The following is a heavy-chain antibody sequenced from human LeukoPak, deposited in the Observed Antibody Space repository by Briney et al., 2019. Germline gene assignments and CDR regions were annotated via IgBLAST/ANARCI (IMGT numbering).Heavy chain of an antibody. J-gene: IGHJ4*02. D-gene: IGHD2-2*03. CDR2: INPNSGGT. CDR3: ARRAPGYCSSTSCYPGDY. V-gene: IGHV1-2*02. Sequence: ASVKVSCKASGYTFTGYYMYWVRQAPGQGLEWMGWINPNSGGTNYAQKFQGRVTMTRDTSISTAYMELSRLRSDDTAVYYCARRAPGYCSSTSCYPGDYWGQGTLVTVSS. CDR1: GYTFTGYY.